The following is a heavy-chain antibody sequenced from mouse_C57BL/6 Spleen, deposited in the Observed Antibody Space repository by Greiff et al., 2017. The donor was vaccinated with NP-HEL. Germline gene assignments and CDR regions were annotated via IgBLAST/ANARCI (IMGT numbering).Heavy chain of an antibody. CDR3: ARSDYSNFFAY. J-gene: IGHJ3*01. CDR1: GYTFTSYW. Sequence: VQLQQPGAELVMPGASVKLSCKASGYTFTSYWMHWVKQRPGQGLEWIGEIDPSDSYTNYNQKFKGKSTLTVDKSSSTAYMQLSSLTSEDSAVYYCARSDYSNFFAYWGQGTLVTVSA. V-gene: IGHV1-69*01. D-gene: IGHD2-5*01. CDR2: IDPSDSYT.